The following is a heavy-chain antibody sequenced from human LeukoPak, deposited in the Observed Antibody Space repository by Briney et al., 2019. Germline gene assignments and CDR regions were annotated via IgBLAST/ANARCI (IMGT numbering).Heavy chain of an antibody. V-gene: IGHV3-23*01. D-gene: IGHD5-24*01. CDR1: GFTFSSYG. CDR2: VSSSGGTT. J-gene: IGHJ5*02. CDR3: AKVGQRWLQFKGNWFDP. Sequence: GGTLRLSCAASGFTFSSYGMSWVRQAPGKGLEWVSAVSSSGGTTYYADSVKGRFTISRDNSKNTLYLQMNSLRAEDTAVYYCAKVGQRWLQFKGNWFDPWGQGTLVTVSS.